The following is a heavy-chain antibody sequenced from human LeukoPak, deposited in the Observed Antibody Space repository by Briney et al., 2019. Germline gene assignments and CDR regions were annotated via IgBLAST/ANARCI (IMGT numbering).Heavy chain of an antibody. CDR1: GFTFSNYW. CDR3: ARRTNCSDNTCLFDY. J-gene: IGHJ4*02. Sequence: GGSLRLSCAASGFTFSNYWMHWVRQAPGKGLVWVSRIFSDGSTASYADSVKGRFAISRDNAKNSLYLQMNNLRAEDTAVYYCARRTNCSDNTCLFDYWGQGTLVTVSS. V-gene: IGHV3-74*01. D-gene: IGHD6-19*01. CDR2: IFSDGSTA.